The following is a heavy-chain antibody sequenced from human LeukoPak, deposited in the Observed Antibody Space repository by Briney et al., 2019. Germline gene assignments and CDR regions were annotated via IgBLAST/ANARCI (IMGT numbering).Heavy chain of an antibody. Sequence: GGSLRLSCAASGFTFSSYAMSWVRQAPGKGLEWVSAISGSGGSTYYADSVKGRFTISRDNSKNTLYLQMNSLRAEDTAVYYCAKGLAGSSSKGQLWSPPYYFDYWGQGTLVTVST. V-gene: IGHV3-23*01. CDR2: ISGSGGST. J-gene: IGHJ4*02. CDR1: GFTFSSYA. CDR3: AKGLAGSSSKGQLWSPPYYFDY. D-gene: IGHD3-10*01.